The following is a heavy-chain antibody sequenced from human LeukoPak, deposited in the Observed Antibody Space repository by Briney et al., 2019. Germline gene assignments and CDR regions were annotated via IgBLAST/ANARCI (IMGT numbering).Heavy chain of an antibody. V-gene: IGHV4-34*01. Sequence: SETLSLTCAVYGGSFSGFYWSWIRQPPGKGLEWIGEINHSGSTNYNPSLRSRVTTSADTSKNHFSLRLSSVTAADTAVYYCARVNYDILTGPLYYYYYYMDVWGKGTTVTVSS. J-gene: IGHJ6*03. D-gene: IGHD3-9*01. CDR1: GGSFSGFY. CDR3: ARVNYDILTGPLYYYYYYMDV. CDR2: INHSGST.